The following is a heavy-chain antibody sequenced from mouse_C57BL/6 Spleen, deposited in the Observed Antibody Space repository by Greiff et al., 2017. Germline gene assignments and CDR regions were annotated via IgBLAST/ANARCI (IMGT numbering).Heavy chain of an antibody. J-gene: IGHJ2*01. CDR1: GYTFTSYW. V-gene: IGHV1-72*01. D-gene: IGHD1-1*01. CDR2: IDPNSGGT. Sequence: QVQLKQPGAELVKPGASVKLSCKASGYTFTSYWMHWVKQRPGRGLEWIGRIDPNSGGTKYNEKFKSKATLTVDKPSSTAYMQLSSLTSEDSAVYYCARATTVVATGDFDYWGQGTTLTVPS. CDR3: ARATTVVATGDFDY.